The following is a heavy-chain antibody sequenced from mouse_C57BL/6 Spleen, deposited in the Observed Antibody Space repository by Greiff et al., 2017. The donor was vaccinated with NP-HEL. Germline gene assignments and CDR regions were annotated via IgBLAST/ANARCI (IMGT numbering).Heavy chain of an antibody. CDR2: LSPGDGDT. D-gene: IGHD3-2*02. CDR1: GYAFSSSW. J-gene: IGHJ4*01. Sequence: QVQLQQSGPELVKPGASVKISCKASGYAFSSSWMNWVKQRPGKGLEWIGRLSPGDGDTNYNGKFKGKATLTADKSSSTAYMQLSSLTSDDSAVYFCARGSAGPYAMDYWGQGTSVTVSS. V-gene: IGHV1-82*01. CDR3: ARGSAGPYAMDY.